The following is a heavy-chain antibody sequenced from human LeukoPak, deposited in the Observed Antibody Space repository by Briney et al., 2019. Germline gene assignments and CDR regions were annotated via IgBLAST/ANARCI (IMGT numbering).Heavy chain of an antibody. CDR2: IKEDGSEK. CDR3: ARAGYTYTWPPSYYYGMDV. CDR1: GFTVSSNY. D-gene: IGHD2-2*02. J-gene: IGHJ6*02. V-gene: IGHV3-7*05. Sequence: PGGSLRLSCAASGFTVSSNYMTWVRQAPGKGLEWVAHIKEDGSEKYYVDSVKGRFTISRDDAKNSLYLQMNSLRADDTAVYYCARAGYTYTWPPSYYYGMDVWGQGTTVTASS.